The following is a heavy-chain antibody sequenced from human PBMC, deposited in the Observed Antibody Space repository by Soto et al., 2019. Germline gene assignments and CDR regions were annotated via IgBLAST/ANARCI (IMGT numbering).Heavy chain of an antibody. J-gene: IGHJ6*02. CDR1: GFTFRNYR. V-gene: IGHV3-30-3*01. CDR2: ISFDGSSK. Sequence: LRLSCAASGFTFRNYRMHWVRQAPGKGLEWVALISFDGSSKYYADSVKGRFTISRDNSKNTVYVQMNSLRGEDTAVYYCAREDLRPPSNYYCMDVWGQGTKVTVSS. CDR3: AREDLRPPSNYYCMDV. D-gene: IGHD4-17*01.